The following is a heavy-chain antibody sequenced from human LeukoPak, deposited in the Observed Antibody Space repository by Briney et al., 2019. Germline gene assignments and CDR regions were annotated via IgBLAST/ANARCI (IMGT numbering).Heavy chain of an antibody. V-gene: IGHV3-11*04. CDR2: IISSGSTI. CDR3: ARDPWGGFGELSSNWFDP. D-gene: IGHD3-10*01. Sequence: GGSLRLSCPASGFTFSDYYMSWIGQAPGKGLEWVYYIISSGSTIYYADSVKGRFTIARDNAKNSLYLQMNSLRAEDTAVYYCARDPWGGFGELSSNWFDPWGQGTLVTVSS. CDR1: GFTFSDYY. J-gene: IGHJ5*02.